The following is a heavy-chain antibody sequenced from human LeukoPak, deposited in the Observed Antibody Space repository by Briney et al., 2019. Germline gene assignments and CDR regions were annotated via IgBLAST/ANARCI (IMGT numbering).Heavy chain of an antibody. D-gene: IGHD2-15*01. CDR2: IYHSGST. CDR1: GYSISSGYY. CDR3: ARGLLDFYYYYYMDV. J-gene: IGHJ6*03. Sequence: SETLSLTCTVSGYSISSGYYWGWIRQPPGKGLEWIGGIYHSGSTYYNPSLKGRVTISVDTSKNQFSLKLSSVTAADTAVYYCARGLLDFYYYYYMDVWGKGTTVTVSS. V-gene: IGHV4-38-2*02.